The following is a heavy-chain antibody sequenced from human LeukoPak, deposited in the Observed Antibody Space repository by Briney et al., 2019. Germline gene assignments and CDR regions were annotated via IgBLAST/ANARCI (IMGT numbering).Heavy chain of an antibody. J-gene: IGHJ6*03. Sequence: GGSLRLSCAASGFTFSNHGMSWVRQAPGKGLEWVSAISGSGGATYYADSVKGRFTISRDNSKNTLYLRMNSLRAEDTAVYYCARRGRDYYDSSGYLLQSYYMDVWGKGTTVTISS. CDR2: ISGSGGAT. D-gene: IGHD3-22*01. CDR1: GFTFSNHG. V-gene: IGHV3-23*01. CDR3: ARRGRDYYDSSGYLLQSYYMDV.